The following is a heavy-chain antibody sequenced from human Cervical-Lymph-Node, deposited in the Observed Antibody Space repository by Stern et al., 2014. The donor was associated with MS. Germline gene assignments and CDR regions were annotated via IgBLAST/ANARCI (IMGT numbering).Heavy chain of an antibody. Sequence: EVQLVESGGGLVKPGGSLRLSCAASGFTFGSYSMNWVRQAPGKGLEWVSSISSHNRYIYYADSVKGRFTISRDNSKNSLYLQMNSLRAEDTAIYFCAKTKIVVLNCFDSWGQGALVTVSS. CDR1: GFTFGSYS. CDR3: AKTKIVVLNCFDS. D-gene: IGHD3-16*01. CDR2: ISSHNRYI. V-gene: IGHV3-21*01. J-gene: IGHJ4*02.